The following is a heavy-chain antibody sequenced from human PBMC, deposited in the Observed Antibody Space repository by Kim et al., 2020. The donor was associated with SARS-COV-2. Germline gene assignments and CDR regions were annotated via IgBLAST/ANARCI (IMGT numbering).Heavy chain of an antibody. CDR1: GGSINNYY. Sequence: SETLSLTCGVFGGSINNYYWSWIRQPPGKGLEWIAYIYYTGRTDYNPSLKSRVTISLDTSKNEFSLKLNSVTAADTAVDYCARHGNFHGGNYPFDSWGQGTLVTVAS. J-gene: IGHJ4*02. D-gene: IGHD3-3*01. CDR2: IYYTGRT. V-gene: IGHV4-59*08. CDR3: ARHGNFHGGNYPFDS.